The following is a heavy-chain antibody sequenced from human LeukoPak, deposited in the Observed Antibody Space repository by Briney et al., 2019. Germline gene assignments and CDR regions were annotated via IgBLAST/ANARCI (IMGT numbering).Heavy chain of an antibody. CDR2: IYYSGST. J-gene: IGHJ4*02. D-gene: IGHD5-18*01. CDR3: AREEGSYGLDY. CDR1: GGSISSYY. Sequence: SETLSLTCTVSGGSISSYYWSWIRQPPGKGLEWIGYIYYSGSTNYNPSLKSRVTISVDTSKNQFSLKLSSVTAADTAVYYCAREEGSYGLDYWGQGTLVTVSS. V-gene: IGHV4-59*01.